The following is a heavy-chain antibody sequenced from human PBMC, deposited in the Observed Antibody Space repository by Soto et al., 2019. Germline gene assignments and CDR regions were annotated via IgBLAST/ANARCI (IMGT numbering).Heavy chain of an antibody. CDR2: INHSGST. CDR3: AGIPGWGSAATVVTPSPPEVGY. J-gene: IGHJ4*02. V-gene: IGHV4-34*01. D-gene: IGHD3-16*01. CDR1: GGSFSGYY. Sequence: SETLSLTCAVYGGSFSGYYWSWIRQPPGKGLEWIGEINHSGSTNYNPSLKSRVTISVDTSKNQFSLKLSSVTAADTAVYYCAGIPGWGSAATVVTPSPPEVGYWGQGTLVTVSS.